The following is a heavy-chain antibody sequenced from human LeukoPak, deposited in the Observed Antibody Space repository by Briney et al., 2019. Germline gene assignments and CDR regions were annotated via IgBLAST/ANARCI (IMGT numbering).Heavy chain of an antibody. Sequence: PGGSLRLSCATSGFSFSSYAISWVRQAPGKGLEWVSAMSSSDDGRYYAASVRGRFTISRDTSRSTLYLQMNSLRAEDADVYYCAKAPVTSCRGAFCYPFDYWGQGTLVTVST. CDR3: AKAPVTSCRGAFCYPFDY. CDR2: MSSSDDGR. CDR1: GFSFSSYA. D-gene: IGHD2-15*01. J-gene: IGHJ4*02. V-gene: IGHV3-23*01.